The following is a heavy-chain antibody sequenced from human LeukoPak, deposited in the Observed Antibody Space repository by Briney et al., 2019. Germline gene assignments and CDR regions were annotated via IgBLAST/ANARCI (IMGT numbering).Heavy chain of an antibody. V-gene: IGHV1-69*01. Sequence: SVNVSCKAVGVTFNTYVVSWVRQAPGQGLEWMGGIILIFGTANYAQKFQGRVTITADESTSTAYMEMSSLRYEDTAVYYCARGFEGGSNLYFDYWGQGTLVTVAS. CDR3: ARGFEGGSNLYFDY. D-gene: IGHD3-16*01. CDR1: GVTFNTYV. CDR2: IILIFGTA. J-gene: IGHJ4*02.